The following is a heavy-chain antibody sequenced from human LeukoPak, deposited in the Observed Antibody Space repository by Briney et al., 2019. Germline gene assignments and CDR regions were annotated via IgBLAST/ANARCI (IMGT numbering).Heavy chain of an antibody. CDR1: GFTFSSYG. D-gene: IGHD6-13*01. V-gene: IGHV3-30*03. Sequence: GGSLRLSCAASGFTFSSYGMHWVRQAPGKGLEWVAVISYDGSNKYYADSVEGRFTISRDNSKNTLYLQMNSLRAEDTAVYYCATKAAAGTYYYYGMDVWGQGTTVTVSS. CDR2: ISYDGSNK. CDR3: ATKAAAGTYYYYGMDV. J-gene: IGHJ6*02.